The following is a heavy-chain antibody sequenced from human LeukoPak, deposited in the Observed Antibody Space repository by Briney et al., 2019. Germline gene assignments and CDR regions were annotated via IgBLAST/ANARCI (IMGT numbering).Heavy chain of an antibody. Sequence: PSETLSLTCTVSGGSISSYYWSWIRQPPGKGLEWIGYIYYSGSTNYNPSLKSRVTISVDTSKNQFSLKLSSVTAADTAVYYCARGGTAAGWFDPWGQGTLVTVSS. D-gene: IGHD6-13*01. CDR3: ARGGTAAGWFDP. V-gene: IGHV4-59*01. J-gene: IGHJ5*02. CDR2: IYYSGST. CDR1: GGSISSYY.